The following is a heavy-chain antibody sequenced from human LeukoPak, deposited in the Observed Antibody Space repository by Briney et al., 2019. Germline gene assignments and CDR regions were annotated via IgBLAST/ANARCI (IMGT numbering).Heavy chain of an antibody. J-gene: IGHJ3*02. CDR3: ARDRRYFDWLLSIRDAFDI. Sequence: ASVKVSCKASGYTFTDYYMHWVRQAPGQGLEWMGWINPNSGGTNSAQKFQGRVTMTRDTSISTAYMELNRLRSDDTAVYYCARDRRYFDWLLSIRDAFDIWGQGTMVTVSS. CDR1: GYTFTDYY. D-gene: IGHD3-9*01. V-gene: IGHV1-2*02. CDR2: INPNSGGT.